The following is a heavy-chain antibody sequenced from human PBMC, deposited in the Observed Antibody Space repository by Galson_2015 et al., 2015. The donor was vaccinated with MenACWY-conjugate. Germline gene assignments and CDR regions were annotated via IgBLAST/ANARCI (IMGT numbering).Heavy chain of an antibody. D-gene: IGHD6-6*01. CDR1: EFTFSSYG. Sequence: SLRLSCAASEFTFSSYGMHWVRQAPGKGLEWVADIYHDGSEKKYVDSVKGRFTISRDNAHNSLYLQLNSLRAEDTAVYYCARDSSSSDSDYSGHGTLVTVSS. CDR3: ARDSSSSDSDY. J-gene: IGHJ4*01. V-gene: IGHV3-7*03. CDR2: IYHDGSEK.